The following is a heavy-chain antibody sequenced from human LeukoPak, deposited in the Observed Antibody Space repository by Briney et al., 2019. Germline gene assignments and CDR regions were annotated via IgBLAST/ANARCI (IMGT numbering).Heavy chain of an antibody. V-gene: IGHV3-23*01. D-gene: IGHD3-3*01. CDR2: ITSSGDST. J-gene: IGHJ4*02. CDR1: GLTFSSSA. CDR3: ANRKSFSFDS. Sequence: GGSLRLSCAASGLTFSSSAMSWVRQAPGKGQEWVSSITSSGDSTFYADSVKGRFTISRDNSKNTLYLQMSSLRAEDTAIYYCANRKSFSFDSWGQGTLVTVSS.